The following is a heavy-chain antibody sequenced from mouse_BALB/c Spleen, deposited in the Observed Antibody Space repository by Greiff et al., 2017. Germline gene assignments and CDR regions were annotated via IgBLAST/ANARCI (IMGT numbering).Heavy chain of an antibody. CDR1: GFAFSSYD. V-gene: IGHV5-12-1*01. Sequence: DVMLVESGGGLVKPGGSLKLSCAASGFAFSSYDMSWVRQTPEKRLEWVAYISSGGGSTYYPDTVKGRFTISRDNAKNTLYLQMSSLKSEDTAMYYCARHELGRPLFAYWGQGTLVTVSA. CDR3: ARHELGRPLFAY. D-gene: IGHD4-1*01. CDR2: ISSGGGST. J-gene: IGHJ3*01.